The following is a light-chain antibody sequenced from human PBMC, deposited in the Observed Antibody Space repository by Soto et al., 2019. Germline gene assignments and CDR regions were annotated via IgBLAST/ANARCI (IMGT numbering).Light chain of an antibody. Sequence: EIVMTQSPATLSVSPGERATLSCRASQSFSSNLAWYQQKPGQAPRLLIYGASTRATGIPARFSGSGSGTEFTLTISSMQSKDFAVYYCQQYNNWPRTFGQGTKVDIK. V-gene: IGKV3-15*01. CDR3: QQYNNWPRT. CDR2: GAS. CDR1: QSFSSN. J-gene: IGKJ2*02.